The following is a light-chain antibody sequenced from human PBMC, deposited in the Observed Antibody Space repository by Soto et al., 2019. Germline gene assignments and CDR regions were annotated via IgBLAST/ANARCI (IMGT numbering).Light chain of an antibody. CDR1: QSISGN. CDR2: RTS. V-gene: IGKV3-15*01. J-gene: IGKJ4*01. Sequence: EIVMTQSPATLSVSPGESVTLSCRASQSISGNLAWYQQKPGQAPRLLMFRTSTRATGFPARFSGSGSVTEFNLTISSLQSEDFAIYYCQQYNNWPRATFGGVTKVEIK. CDR3: QQYNNWPRAT.